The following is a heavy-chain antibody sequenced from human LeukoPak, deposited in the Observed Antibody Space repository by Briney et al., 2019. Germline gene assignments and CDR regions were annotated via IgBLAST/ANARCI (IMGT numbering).Heavy chain of an antibody. J-gene: IGHJ4*02. CDR1: GYTFTSYG. CDR3: ARDLSTLSPRRFAY. Sequence: PGASVKVSCKASGYTFTSYGISWVRQAPGQGLEWMGWISTYNGDTNYAQKLQGRVTMTTDTSTSTAYMELRSLRSDDTAVYYCARDLSTLSPRRFAYWDQGTLVTVSS. V-gene: IGHV1-18*01. D-gene: IGHD2/OR15-2a*01. CDR2: ISTYNGDT.